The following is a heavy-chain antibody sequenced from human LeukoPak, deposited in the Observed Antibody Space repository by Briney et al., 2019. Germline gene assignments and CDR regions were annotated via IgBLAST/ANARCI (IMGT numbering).Heavy chain of an antibody. CDR1: GGSISSHY. CDR2: IYYSGST. Sequence: SETLSLTCTVSGGSISSHYWSWIRQPPGKGLEWIGYIYYSGSTNYNPSLKSRVTISVDTSKSQFSLKLSSVTAADTAVYYCARGYYFDYWGQGTLVTVSS. J-gene: IGHJ4*02. CDR3: ARGYYFDY. V-gene: IGHV4-59*11.